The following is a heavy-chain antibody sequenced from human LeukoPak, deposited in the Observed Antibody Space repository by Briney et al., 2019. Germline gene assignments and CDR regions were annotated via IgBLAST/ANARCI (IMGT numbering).Heavy chain of an antibody. D-gene: IGHD1-26*01. J-gene: IGHJ4*02. CDR2: ISGSNGNT. V-gene: IGHV1-18*01. CDR1: GYSFTRYG. Sequence: AASVKVSCKASGYSFTRYGISWVRQATGQGLEWMGWISGSNGNTNYAEKFQGRVTMTTDTSTGTAYMDLRNLRFDDTAVYFCARSGRGTYYYFDLWGQGTLVTVSS. CDR3: ARSGRGTYYYFDL.